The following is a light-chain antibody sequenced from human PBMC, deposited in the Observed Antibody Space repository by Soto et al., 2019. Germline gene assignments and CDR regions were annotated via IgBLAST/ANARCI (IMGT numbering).Light chain of an antibody. Sequence: QSVLTQPPSVSGAPGQRVTIPCTGSSSNIGSFYDVHWYQQVPGTVPKLLIYSDNNRPSGVPDRFSGSKSGPAASLAITGLQAEDEDDYYCQSYDNSLNHVVFGGGTKLTVL. J-gene: IGLJ2*01. V-gene: IGLV1-40*01. CDR3: QSYDNSLNHVV. CDR2: SDN. CDR1: SSNIGSFYD.